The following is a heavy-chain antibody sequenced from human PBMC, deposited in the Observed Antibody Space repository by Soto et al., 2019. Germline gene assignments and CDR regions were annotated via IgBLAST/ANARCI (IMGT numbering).Heavy chain of an antibody. D-gene: IGHD3-10*01. V-gene: IGHV3-30*18. CDR1: GFTFSHFG. CDR3: AKADLQRLSDGSGSFSYGMDV. CDR2: ISYDGSNK. J-gene: IGHJ6*02. Sequence: QVQLEESGGGVVQPGRSLRLSCAASGFTFSHFGMHWVRQAPGKGLEWVAVISYDGSNKYYADSVKGRFTISRDNSQNTLYLQINSLRVEDTAVYYCAKADLQRLSDGSGSFSYGMDVWGQGPTVTVSS.